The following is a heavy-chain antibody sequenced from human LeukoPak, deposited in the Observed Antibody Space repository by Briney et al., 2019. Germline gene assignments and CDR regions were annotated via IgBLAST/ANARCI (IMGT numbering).Heavy chain of an antibody. J-gene: IGHJ4*02. CDR1: GFTFSTYA. CDR3: ARSDDYGDYLVDY. V-gene: IGHV3-21*06. D-gene: IGHD4-17*01. Sequence: AGGSLRFSCAGSGFTFSTYAMNWVRQAPGKGLEWVSTITSHSGYIYYADSVKGRFTTSRDNAQNSLYLQMNSLRDEDTAVYYCARSDDYGDYLVDYWGQGTLVTVSS. CDR2: ITSHSGYI.